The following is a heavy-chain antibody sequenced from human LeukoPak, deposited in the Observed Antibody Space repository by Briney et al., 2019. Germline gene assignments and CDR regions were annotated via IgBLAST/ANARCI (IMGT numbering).Heavy chain of an antibody. V-gene: IGHV4-39*01. D-gene: IGHD3-22*01. CDR1: GGSISSGGYC. Sequence: PSETLSLTCTVSGGSISSGGYCWRWIRQHPGKGLEWIVYIYYSGSTYYNPSLKSRVTISVDTSKNQFSLKLSSVTAADTAVYYCARHAYYYDSSGYYGPSLASFDYWGQGTLVTVSS. J-gene: IGHJ4*02. CDR2: IYYSGST. CDR3: ARHAYYYDSSGYYGPSLASFDY.